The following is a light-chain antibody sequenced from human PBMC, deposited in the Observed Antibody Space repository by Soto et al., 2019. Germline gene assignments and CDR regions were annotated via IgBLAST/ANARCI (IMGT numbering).Light chain of an antibody. CDR1: QSISSW. Sequence: DIQMTQSPSTLSASVGDRVTITCRASQSISSWMAWYQQKPGKAPKLLIYDASSLESGVPSRFSGSGYGTEFTLPISSLQRDDFATYYCQQYNSYSWTFGQGPKVEIK. CDR3: QQYNSYSWT. V-gene: IGKV1-5*01. J-gene: IGKJ1*01. CDR2: DAS.